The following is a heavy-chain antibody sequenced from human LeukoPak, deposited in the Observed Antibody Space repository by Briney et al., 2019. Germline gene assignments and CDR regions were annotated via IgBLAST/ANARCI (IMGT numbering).Heavy chain of an antibody. CDR2: ISANSNTI. J-gene: IGHJ4*02. CDR1: AFTFSGHE. CDR3: ARSDY. Sequence: GGSLRLSCAASAFTFSGHEMNWVRQAPGKGLEWLSYISANSNTIYYADSVKGRFTISRDNAKNSLYLQMNSLRAEDTAVYYCARSDYWGRGTLVTVSS. V-gene: IGHV3-48*03.